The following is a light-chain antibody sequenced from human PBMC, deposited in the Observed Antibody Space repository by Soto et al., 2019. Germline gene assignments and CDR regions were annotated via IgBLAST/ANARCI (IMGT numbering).Light chain of an antibody. J-gene: IGKJ2*01. V-gene: IGKV3-20*01. CDR2: GAS. CDR3: QQYHDSPMNT. Sequence: VLPQSPDTLSLSPGDRATLSCRASQSVRSTFLAWYQQKPGQAPRLLIYGASNRAAGIPERFSGSASGTECTLTISRLEPDDSAVYYCQQYHDSPMNTFGRGTKLQIK. CDR1: QSVRSTF.